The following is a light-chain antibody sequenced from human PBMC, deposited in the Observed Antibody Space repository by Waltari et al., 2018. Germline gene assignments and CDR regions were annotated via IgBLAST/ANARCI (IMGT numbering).Light chain of an antibody. Sequence: SYELTQPSSESVSQGQTATITCSGDVLAKGYVRWFVQRPGQAPVLVIYKDFERPSGIPERFSGSRSGTPVTLTISGAQVEDEAEYYCYSAADNRLLFGGGTNLTVL. CDR2: KDF. CDR1: VLAKGY. V-gene: IGLV3-27*01. CDR3: YSAADNRLL. J-gene: IGLJ2*01.